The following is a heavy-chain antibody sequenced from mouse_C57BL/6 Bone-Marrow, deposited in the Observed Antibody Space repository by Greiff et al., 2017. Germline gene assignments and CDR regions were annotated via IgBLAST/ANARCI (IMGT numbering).Heavy chain of an antibody. D-gene: IGHD1-1*01. CDR2: INPSSGYT. J-gene: IGHJ2*01. CDR3: ARRYYGSPHFDYWGQGTTLTHFDY. CDR1: GYTFTSYW. Sequence: QVQLKESGAELAKPGASVKLSCKASGYTFTSYWMHWVKQRPGQGLEWIGYINPSSGYTKYNQKFKDKATLTADKSSSTAYMQLSSRTYEDSAVYYCARRYYGSPHFDYWGQGTTLTHFDYWGQGTTLTVSS. V-gene: IGHV1-7*01.